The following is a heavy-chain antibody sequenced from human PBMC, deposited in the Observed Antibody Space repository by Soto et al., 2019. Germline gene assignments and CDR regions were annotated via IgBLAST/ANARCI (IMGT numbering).Heavy chain of an antibody. D-gene: IGHD3-10*01. V-gene: IGHV4-59*08. Sequence: QVQLQESGPGLVKPSETLSLTCTVSGGSISSYYWSWIRQPPGKGLEWIGYIYYSGSTNYNPSLKSRVTISVDTSKNQFSLKLSSVTAADTAVYSCARHYGSCFDYWGQGTLVTVSS. J-gene: IGHJ4*02. CDR2: IYYSGST. CDR3: ARHYGSCFDY. CDR1: GGSISSYY.